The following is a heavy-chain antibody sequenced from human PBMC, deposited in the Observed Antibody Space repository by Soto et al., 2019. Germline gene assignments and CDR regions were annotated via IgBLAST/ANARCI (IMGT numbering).Heavy chain of an antibody. CDR3: ARALVGGNSHYYYGMDV. J-gene: IGHJ6*02. Sequence: QVQLQESGPGLVKPSQTLSLTCTVSGGSISSGDYYWSWIRQPPGKGLEWIGYIYYSGSTYYNPSLKSRVTISVDTSKNQFPLKLSSVTAADTAVYYCARALVGGNSHYYYGMDVWGQGTTVTVSS. CDR1: GGSISSGDYY. V-gene: IGHV4-30-4*01. D-gene: IGHD2-21*02. CDR2: IYYSGST.